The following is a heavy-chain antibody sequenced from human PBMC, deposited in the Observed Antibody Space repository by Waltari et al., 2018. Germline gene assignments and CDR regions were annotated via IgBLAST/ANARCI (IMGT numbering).Heavy chain of an antibody. D-gene: IGHD5-12*01. CDR3: ARVKVATGIGY. J-gene: IGHJ4*02. CDR2: ISSSSSYI. V-gene: IGHV3-21*01. CDR1: GFTFSSYS. Sequence: EVQLVESGGGLVNLGGSLRLYCPSSGFTFSSYSLTCVRQAPGKGLEWVASISSSSSYIYYADSVKGRFTSSRDKANNSLYLQMNSLRAEDTAVYYCARVKVATGIGYWGQGTLVTVSS.